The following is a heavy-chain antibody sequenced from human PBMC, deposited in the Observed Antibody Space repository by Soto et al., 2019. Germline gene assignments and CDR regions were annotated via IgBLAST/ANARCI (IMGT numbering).Heavy chain of an antibody. Sequence: ASVKVSCKASGGTFSSYAISWVRQAPGQGLEWMGGIIPIFGTANYAQKFQGRVTITADESTSTAYMELSSLRSEDTAVYYCARGGRCMVRGVSCHGMDVWGQGTTVTV. CDR3: ARGGRCMVRGVSCHGMDV. CDR1: GGTFSSYA. D-gene: IGHD3-10*01. V-gene: IGHV1-69*13. CDR2: IIPIFGTA. J-gene: IGHJ6*02.